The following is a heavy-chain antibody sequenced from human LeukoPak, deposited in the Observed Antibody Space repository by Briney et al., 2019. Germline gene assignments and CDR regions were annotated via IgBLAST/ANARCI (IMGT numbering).Heavy chain of an antibody. D-gene: IGHD3-22*01. J-gene: IGHJ3*02. CDR1: GFTFDDYA. V-gene: IGHV3-9*03. CDR2: ISWNSGSI. Sequence: GGSLRLSCAASGFTFDDYAMHWVRQAPGKGLEWVSGISWNSGSIGYADSVKGRFTISRDNAKNSLYLQMNSLRAEDMALYYCAKVRDPYYYDNSGYLRLGAFDIWGQGTMVTVSS. CDR3: AKVRDPYYYDNSGYLRLGAFDI.